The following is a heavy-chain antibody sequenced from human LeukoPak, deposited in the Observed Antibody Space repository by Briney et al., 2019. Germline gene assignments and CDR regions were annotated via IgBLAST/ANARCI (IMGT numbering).Heavy chain of an antibody. V-gene: IGHV4-38-2*02. Sequence: SETLSLTCTVSGGSISSYYWGWIRQPPGKGLEWIGSIYHSGSTYYNPSPKSRVTISVDTSKNQFSLKLSSVTAADTAVYYCARLGDSSGYYYDYWGQGTLVTVSS. CDR3: ARLGDSSGYYYDY. CDR2: IYHSGST. D-gene: IGHD3-22*01. CDR1: GGSISSYY. J-gene: IGHJ4*02.